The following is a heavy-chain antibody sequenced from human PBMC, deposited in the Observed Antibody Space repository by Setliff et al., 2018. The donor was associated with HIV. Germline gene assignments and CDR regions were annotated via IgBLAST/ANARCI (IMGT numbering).Heavy chain of an antibody. CDR3: ARFDVTPMTTRDY. V-gene: IGHV4-34*01. CDR2: IHHTGHI. J-gene: IGHJ4*02. D-gene: IGHD4-17*01. Sequence: SETLSLTCAFYGASFTDYYWNWIRQPPGKGLEWIGEIHHTGHINYNPSFKSRVTTSLDMSTNQFSLKMASMTAADSAVYYCARFDVTPMTTRDYWGQGTQVTVSS. CDR1: GASFTDYY.